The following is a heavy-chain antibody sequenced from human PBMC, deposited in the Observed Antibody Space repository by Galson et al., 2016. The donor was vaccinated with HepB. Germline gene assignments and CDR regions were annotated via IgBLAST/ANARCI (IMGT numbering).Heavy chain of an antibody. D-gene: IGHD3-10*01. CDR2: VNHSGSI. Sequence: SETLSLTCAVYGGSFSGYSWSWIRQPPGKGLAWIGEVNHSGSINCNPSLKSRVTISVDTSKNQFSLKLSSVTAADTAVYYCARVGGSGSYGAFDIWGQGTMVTVSS. CDR1: GGSFSGYS. J-gene: IGHJ3*02. V-gene: IGHV4-34*01. CDR3: ARVGGSGSYGAFDI.